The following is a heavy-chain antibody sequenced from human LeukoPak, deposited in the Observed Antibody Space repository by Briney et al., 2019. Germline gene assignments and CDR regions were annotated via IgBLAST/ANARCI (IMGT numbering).Heavy chain of an antibody. V-gene: IGHV1-8*03. CDR3: ARATSGYYSN. CDR2: MNPNSGNT. J-gene: IGHJ4*02. Sequence: ASVKVSCKASGYTFTSYDTNWVRQATGQGLERLGLMNPNSGNTGYAQKFQGRVTIARHTSISTAYMEPSSLRSEDPAVYYCARATSGYYSNWGQGTQVTVSS. CDR1: GYTFTSYD. D-gene: IGHD3-3*01.